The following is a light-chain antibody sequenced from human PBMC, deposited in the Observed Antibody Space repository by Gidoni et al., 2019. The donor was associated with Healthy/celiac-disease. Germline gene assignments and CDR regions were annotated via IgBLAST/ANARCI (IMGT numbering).Light chain of an antibody. CDR1: QGISSY. CDR3: QQLNSYPPGT. J-gene: IGKJ2*01. CDR2: AAS. Sequence: DIQFTQSPSFLSASVGDRVTITCRASQGISSYLAWYQQKPGKAPKLLIYAASTLQSGVPSRFSGSGSGTEFTLTISSLQPEDFATYYCQQLNSYPPGTFXQXTKLEIK. V-gene: IGKV1-9*01.